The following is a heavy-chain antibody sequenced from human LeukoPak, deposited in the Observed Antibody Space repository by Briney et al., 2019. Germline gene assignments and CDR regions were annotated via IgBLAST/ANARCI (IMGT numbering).Heavy chain of an antibody. Sequence: ASVKVFCKASGGTFSSYAISWVRQAPGQGLEWMGRIIPILGIANYAQKFQGRVTITADKSTSTAYMELSSLRSEDTAVYYCARSEYKIQLWLAYWGQGTLVTVSS. D-gene: IGHD5-18*01. CDR1: GGTFSSYA. V-gene: IGHV1-69*04. CDR2: IIPILGIA. CDR3: ARSEYKIQLWLAY. J-gene: IGHJ4*02.